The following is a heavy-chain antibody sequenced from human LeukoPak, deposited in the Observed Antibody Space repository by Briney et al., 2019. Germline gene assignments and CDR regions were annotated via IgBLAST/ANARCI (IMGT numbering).Heavy chain of an antibody. CDR3: ARGPGGSSWSNWFDP. CDR1: GYTFTGYY. D-gene: IGHD6-13*01. CDR2: INPNSGGT. V-gene: IGHV1-2*06. Sequence: GASVKVSCKASGYTFTGYYMHWVRQAPGQGLEWMGRINPNSGGTNYAQKFQGRVTMTRDTSISTAYMELSRLRSEDTAVYYCARGPGGSSWSNWFDPWGQGTLVTVSS. J-gene: IGHJ5*02.